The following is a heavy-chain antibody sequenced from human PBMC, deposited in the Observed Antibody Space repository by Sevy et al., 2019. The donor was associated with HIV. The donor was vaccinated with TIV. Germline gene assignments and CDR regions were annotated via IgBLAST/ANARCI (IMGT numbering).Heavy chain of an antibody. J-gene: IGHJ4*02. CDR2: ISSSSSYI. V-gene: IGHV3-21*01. CDR3: TRDTCLDKPWELTFDY. D-gene: IGHD1-26*01. CDR1: GFTFSSYS. Sequence: GGSLRLSCAASGFTFSSYSMNWVRQAPGKGLEWVSSISSSSSYIYYADSVKGRFTISRDNAKNSLYLQMNSLRAEDTAVYYCTRDTCLDKPWELTFDYWGQGTLVTVSS.